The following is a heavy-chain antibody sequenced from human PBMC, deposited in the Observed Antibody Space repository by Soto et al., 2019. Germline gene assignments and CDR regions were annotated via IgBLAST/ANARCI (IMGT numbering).Heavy chain of an antibody. Sequence: QVQLQQWGAGLLKPSETLSLTCAVYGGSFSGYYWSWIRQPPGKGLEWIREINHSGSTNYNPSLKSRVTISVDTSKNQFSLKLSSVTAADTAVYYCARWYYDILTGYSPPGSFDYWGQGTLVTVSS. CDR3: ARWYYDILTGYSPPGSFDY. CDR2: INHSGST. V-gene: IGHV4-34*01. J-gene: IGHJ4*02. D-gene: IGHD3-9*01. CDR1: GGSFSGYY.